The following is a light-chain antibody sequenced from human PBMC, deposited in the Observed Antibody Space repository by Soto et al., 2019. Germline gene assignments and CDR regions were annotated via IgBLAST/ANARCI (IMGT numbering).Light chain of an antibody. Sequence: QSVLTQPPSASGSPGQSVTISCAGTSSDVGSYNYVSWYQQYPGKVPKLMIYEVSERPSGVPDRFSGSKSGNTAFLTVSGLQAEDEADYYCLSYADTAYVFGTGTKLTVL. V-gene: IGLV2-8*01. J-gene: IGLJ1*01. CDR1: SSDVGSYNY. CDR2: EVS. CDR3: LSYADTAYV.